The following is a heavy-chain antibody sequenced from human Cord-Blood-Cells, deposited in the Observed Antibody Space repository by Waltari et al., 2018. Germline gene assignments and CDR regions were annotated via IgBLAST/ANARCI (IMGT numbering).Heavy chain of an antibody. V-gene: IGHV4-34*01. CDR3: ARGEVGYSSSPVDY. Sequence: QVQLPQWGAGLLKPSETLSLTCAVYGGSFSGYYWSWIRQPPGKGLEWLGEINHSGSTIDNPSLKSRVTISVDTSKNQFSLKLSSVTAADTTVYYCARGEVGYSSSPVDYWGQGTLVTVSS. CDR1: GGSFSGYY. D-gene: IGHD6-13*01. CDR2: INHSGST. J-gene: IGHJ4*02.